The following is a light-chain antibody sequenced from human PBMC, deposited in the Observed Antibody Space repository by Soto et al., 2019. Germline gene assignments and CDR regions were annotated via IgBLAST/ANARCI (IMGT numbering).Light chain of an antibody. Sequence: QSALTQPRSVSGSPGQSVAISCTATSIDVGGFDFVSWYQQHPGKAPKIVIYDVSKRPSGVPDRFSGSRSGDTASLTISGLQAEDEADYYCCLYTASYSVFGGGTKLTVL. J-gene: IGLJ3*02. V-gene: IGLV2-11*01. CDR2: DVS. CDR1: SIDVGGFDF. CDR3: CLYTASYSV.